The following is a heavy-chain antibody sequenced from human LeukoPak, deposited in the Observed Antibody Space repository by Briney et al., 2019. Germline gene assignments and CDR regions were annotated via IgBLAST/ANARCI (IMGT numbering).Heavy chain of an antibody. J-gene: IGHJ4*02. V-gene: IGHV3-48*03. Sequence: PGGSLRLSCAASGFTFSSYDMNWVRQAPGKGLEWVSYISSSGSGSTKFCADSVKGRFTISRDNAENSLYLQMSSLRVEDTAVYYCARDREFSSGWYFDNWGQGTLVTVSS. CDR3: ARDREFSSGWYFDN. CDR2: ISSSGSGSTK. CDR1: GFTFSSYD. D-gene: IGHD6-19*01.